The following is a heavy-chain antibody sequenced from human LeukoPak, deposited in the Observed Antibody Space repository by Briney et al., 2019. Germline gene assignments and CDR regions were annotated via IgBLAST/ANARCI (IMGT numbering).Heavy chain of an antibody. J-gene: IGHJ4*02. Sequence: GGSLRLSCAASGFTFSSYSMNWVRQAPGKGLEWVAFIRYDGSNKYYADSVKGRFTISRDNSKNTLYLQMNSLRAEDTAVYYCAKDTYYYDSSGSYFDYWGQGTLVTVSS. V-gene: IGHV3-30*02. CDR2: IRYDGSNK. CDR3: AKDTYYYDSSGSYFDY. D-gene: IGHD3-22*01. CDR1: GFTFSSYS.